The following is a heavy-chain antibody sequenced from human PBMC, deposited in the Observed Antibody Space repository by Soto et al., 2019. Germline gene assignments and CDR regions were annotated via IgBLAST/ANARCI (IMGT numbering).Heavy chain of an antibody. D-gene: IGHD1-26*01. CDR3: GSDRSYYDAFDI. V-gene: IGHV3-23*01. Sequence: GGSLRLSCAASGFTFSSYAMSWVRQAPGKGLEWVSAISGSGGSTYYADSVKGRFTISRDNSKNTLYLQMNSLRADDTAVYYCGSDRSYYDAFDIWGQGTMVTVSS. CDR1: GFTFSSYA. CDR2: ISGSGGST. J-gene: IGHJ3*02.